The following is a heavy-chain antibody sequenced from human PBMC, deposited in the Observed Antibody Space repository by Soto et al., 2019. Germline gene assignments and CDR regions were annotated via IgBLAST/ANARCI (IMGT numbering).Heavy chain of an antibody. Sequence: EVQLVESGGGLVQPGGSLRLSCAASGFTFSSYSMNWVRQAPGKGLEWVSYISSGSSTIYYADSVKGRFTISRDNAKNSLYRQMNSLRAEDTAVYYCARHPERIAEIGWFDPWGQGTLVTVSS. CDR1: GFTFSSYS. D-gene: IGHD6-13*01. CDR3: ARHPERIAEIGWFDP. V-gene: IGHV3-48*01. J-gene: IGHJ5*02. CDR2: ISSGSSTI.